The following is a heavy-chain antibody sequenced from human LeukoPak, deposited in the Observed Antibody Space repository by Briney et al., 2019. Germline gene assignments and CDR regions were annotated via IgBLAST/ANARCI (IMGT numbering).Heavy chain of an antibody. D-gene: IGHD1-26*01. J-gene: IGHJ4*02. CDR1: GFTFSSYA. Sequence: GGSLRLSCAASGFTFSSYAMSWVRQAPGKGLEWLSTIGGSGVTTYYADSVKGRFTISRDNSKNTLYLQVNSLRVEDSAVYYCAKDRCPGNYYWDYWGQGTLVTVSS. V-gene: IGHV3-23*01. CDR3: AKDRCPGNYYWDY. CDR2: IGGSGVTT.